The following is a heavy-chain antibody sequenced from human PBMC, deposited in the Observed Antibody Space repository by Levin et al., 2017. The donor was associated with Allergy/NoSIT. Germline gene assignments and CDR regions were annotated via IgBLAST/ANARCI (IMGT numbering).Heavy chain of an antibody. CDR3: ARTVWGSSRRLFDA. V-gene: IGHV4-34*01. CDR2: INQSGST. D-gene: IGHD3-16*02. J-gene: IGHJ4*02. Sequence: PSETLSLTCAVNGGSFSGFYWTWLRQTPGKGLEWIGEINQSGSTKYNPSLKSRGTISIDTSKNHFSLKLTSATAADTAVYYCARTVWGSSRRLFDAWGQGTLVTVSS. CDR1: GGSFSGFY.